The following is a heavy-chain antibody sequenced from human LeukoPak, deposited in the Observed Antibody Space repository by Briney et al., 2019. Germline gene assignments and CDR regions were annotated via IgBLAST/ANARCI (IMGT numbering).Heavy chain of an antibody. CDR2: IYYSGST. CDR1: GGSISPYY. D-gene: IGHD6-19*01. Sequence: PSETLSLTCTVSGGSISPYYWTWIRQPPGKGLEWIGYIYYSGSTNCNPSLKSRVTISVDTSKNQFSLKLSSVTAADTAVYYCARVYSSGWYWFDPWGQGTLVTVSS. J-gene: IGHJ5*02. V-gene: IGHV4-59*01. CDR3: ARVYSSGWYWFDP.